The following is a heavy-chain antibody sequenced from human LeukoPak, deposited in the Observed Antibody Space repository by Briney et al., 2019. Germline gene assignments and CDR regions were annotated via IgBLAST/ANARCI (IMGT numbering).Heavy chain of an antibody. CDR3: ARPQYNWNDDAFDI. Sequence: GGSLRLSCAASGFTFSSYWMSWVRKAPGKGLEWVANIKQDGSEKHCVDSVKGRFTISRDNAKNSLYLQMNSLRAEDTAVYYCARPQYNWNDDAFDIWGQGTMVTVSS. D-gene: IGHD1-1*01. J-gene: IGHJ3*02. CDR2: IKQDGSEK. CDR1: GFTFSSYW. V-gene: IGHV3-7*01.